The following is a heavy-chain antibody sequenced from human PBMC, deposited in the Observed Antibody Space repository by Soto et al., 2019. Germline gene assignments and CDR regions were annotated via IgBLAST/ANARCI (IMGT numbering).Heavy chain of an antibody. V-gene: IGHV1-18*01. D-gene: IGHD5-18*01. CDR3: ASDRSYGLCDY. CDR1: GYTFTSYG. J-gene: IGHJ4*02. Sequence: QVQLVQSGAEVKKPGASVKVSCKASGYTFTSYGISWVRQAPGQGLEWMGWISAHNGNTKYAQKLQGRVTMTTDTSTSTASMELRSVISDDTAVYYCASDRSYGLCDYWGQGTLVTVSS. CDR2: ISAHNGNT.